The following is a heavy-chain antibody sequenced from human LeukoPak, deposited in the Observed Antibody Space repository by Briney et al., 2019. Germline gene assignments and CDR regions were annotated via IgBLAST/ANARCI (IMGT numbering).Heavy chain of an antibody. J-gene: IGHJ4*02. Sequence: GSLRLSCAASAFTFSSYAMSWVRQAPGKGLEWVSSISTSDGTTYYADSVKSRFTISRDNSKNTLYLQMNSLRAEDAAIYYCAKGRTGFSYGYGIDYWGQGTLVTVSS. CDR3: AKGRTGFSYGYGIDY. V-gene: IGHV3-23*01. D-gene: IGHD5-18*01. CDR1: AFTFSSYA. CDR2: ISTSDGTT.